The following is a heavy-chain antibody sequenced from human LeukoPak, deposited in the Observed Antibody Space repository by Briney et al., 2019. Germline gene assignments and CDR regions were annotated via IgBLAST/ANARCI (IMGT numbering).Heavy chain of an antibody. V-gene: IGHV4-59*04. CDR1: GGSIFSYY. Sequence: SETLSLTCTVSGGSIFSYYFNWIRQPPGKGLEWIGSIYYSGSTYYNPSLKSRVTVSVDTSKNQFSLKLSSVTAADTAVYYCARQGDFRTGYLRWFDPWGQGTLVIVSS. CDR2: IYYSGST. J-gene: IGHJ5*02. CDR3: ARQGDFRTGYLRWFDP. D-gene: IGHD3/OR15-3a*01.